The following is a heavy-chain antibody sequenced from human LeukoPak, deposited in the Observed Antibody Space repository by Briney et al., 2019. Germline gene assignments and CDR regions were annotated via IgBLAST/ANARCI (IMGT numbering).Heavy chain of an antibody. Sequence: SETPSLTCTFSGGSINNFYWSWIRQPAGKGLEWIGRIHASENTNYNPSLNSRVTMSVDTSKNQFSLKLSSVTAADTAVSDCARGSNYYGSGSAYYYYMDVWGKGTTVTVSS. CDR2: IHASENT. CDR1: GGSINNFY. J-gene: IGHJ6*03. CDR3: ARGSNYYGSGSAYYYYMDV. D-gene: IGHD3-10*01. V-gene: IGHV4-4*07.